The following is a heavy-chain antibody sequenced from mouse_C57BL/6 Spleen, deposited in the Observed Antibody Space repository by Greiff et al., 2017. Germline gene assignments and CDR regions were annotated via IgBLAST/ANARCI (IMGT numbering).Heavy chain of an antibody. J-gene: IGHJ3*01. V-gene: IGHV5-17*01. CDR3: ARPYYGNYEGFAY. Sequence: EVHLVESGGGLVKPGGSLKLSCAASGFTFSDYGMHWVRQAPEKGLEWVAYISSGSSTIDYADTVKGRFTISRDNAKNTLFLQMTSLRSEDTAMYYCARPYYGNYEGFAYWGQGTLVTVSA. CDR1: GFTFSDYG. D-gene: IGHD2-10*01. CDR2: ISSGSSTI.